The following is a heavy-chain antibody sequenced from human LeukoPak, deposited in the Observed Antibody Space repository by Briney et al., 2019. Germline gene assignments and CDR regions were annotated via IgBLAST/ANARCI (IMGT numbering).Heavy chain of an antibody. Sequence: GGSLRPSCAASGFTFSDYYMSWIRQAPGKGLEWVSYMGSTGRTIYYADSVKGRLTISRDNAKNSLYLQMNSLRAEDTAVYYCVRDQGEGYDKWGQETLVIVSS. D-gene: IGHD1-1*01. CDR2: MGSTGRTI. CDR1: GFTFSDYY. V-gene: IGHV3-11*01. CDR3: VRDQGEGYDK. J-gene: IGHJ4*02.